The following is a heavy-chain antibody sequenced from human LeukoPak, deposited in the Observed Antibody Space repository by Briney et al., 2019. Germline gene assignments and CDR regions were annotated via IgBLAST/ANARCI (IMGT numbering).Heavy chain of an antibody. CDR1: GGSISSYY. J-gene: IGHJ5*02. D-gene: IGHD3-10*01. V-gene: IGHV4-59*01. CDR2: IYDSGST. CDR3: ARGGYYGSGNDFRFDP. Sequence: SETLSLTCTVSGGSISSYYWSWIRQPPGKGLEWIGYIYDSGSTNYNPSLKSRVTISVDTPKNQFSLKLTSVTAADTAVYFCARGGYYGSGNDFRFDPWGQGTLVTVSS.